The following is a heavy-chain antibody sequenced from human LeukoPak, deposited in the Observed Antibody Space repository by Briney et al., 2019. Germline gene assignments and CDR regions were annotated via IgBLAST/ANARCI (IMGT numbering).Heavy chain of an antibody. V-gene: IGHV4-59*01. CDR2: IYYSGST. CDR3: ARDGYCSGGSCPYYYMDV. Sequence: SETLSLTCTVSGGSISSYYWSWIRQPPGKGLEWIGYIYYSGSTNYNPSLKSRVTISVDTSKNQFSLKLSSVIAADTAVYYCARDGYCSGGSCPYYYMDVWGKGTTVTVSS. CDR1: GGSISSYY. J-gene: IGHJ6*03. D-gene: IGHD2-15*01.